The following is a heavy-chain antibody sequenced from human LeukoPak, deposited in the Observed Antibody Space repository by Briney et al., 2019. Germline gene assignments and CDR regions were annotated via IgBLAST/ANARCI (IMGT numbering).Heavy chain of an antibody. CDR1: GFTFSSYV. D-gene: IGHD3/OR15-3a*01. Sequence: GGSLRLSCAASGFTFSSYVMSWVCQAPGKGLEWVSGIIGSDGSTYYADSVKGRFTISRDNSKNTLYLQMNSLRVEDTAVYYCAKDRWTGSPGNFDYWGQGTLVTVSS. CDR3: AKDRWTGSPGNFDY. J-gene: IGHJ4*02. V-gene: IGHV3-23*01. CDR2: IIGSDGST.